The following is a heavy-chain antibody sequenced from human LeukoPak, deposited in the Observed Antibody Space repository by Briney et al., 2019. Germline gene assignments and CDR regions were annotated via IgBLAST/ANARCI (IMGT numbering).Heavy chain of an antibody. CDR1: GFTFRDYT. CDR3: AKEVEGSGYYHLDK. V-gene: IGHV3-23*01. CDR2: ISGRGDDT. D-gene: IGHD3-22*01. J-gene: IGHJ4*02. Sequence: PGGSLRLSCAASGFTFRDYTMTWVRQAPGKGLEWVSTISGRGDDTHYADSVKGRFTIPRDNSKNTLYLQMNRLRAEDTALFYCAKEVEGSGYYHLDKWGQGTLVAVSS.